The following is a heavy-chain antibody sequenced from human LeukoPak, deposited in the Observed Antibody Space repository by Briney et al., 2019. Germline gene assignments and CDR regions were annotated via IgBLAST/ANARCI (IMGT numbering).Heavy chain of an antibody. D-gene: IGHD2-2*01. J-gene: IGHJ4*02. V-gene: IGHV1-2*02. CDR1: GYTFTSYD. CDR3: ARIGGYCSGTSCYRRDFDY. Sequence: GASVKVSCKASGYTFTSYDINWVRQATGQGLEWMGWMNPNSGGTNYAQKFQGRVTMTRDTSISTAYMELSRLRSDDTAVYYCARIGGYCSGTSCYRRDFDYWDQGTLVTVSS. CDR2: MNPNSGGT.